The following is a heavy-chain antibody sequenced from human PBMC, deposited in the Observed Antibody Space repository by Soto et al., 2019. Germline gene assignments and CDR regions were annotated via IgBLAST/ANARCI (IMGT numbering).Heavy chain of an antibody. CDR1: GGSVSSGSYY. D-gene: IGHD6-13*01. J-gene: IGHJ3*02. V-gene: IGHV4-61*01. CDR2: IYYSGST. CDR3: ARTIGYSSSWYNHDAFDI. Sequence: SETLSLTCTVSGGSVSSGSYYWSWIRQPPGKGLEWIGYIYYSGSTNYNPSLKSRVTISVDTSKNQFSLKLSSVTAADTAVYYCARTIGYSSSWYNHDAFDIWGQGTMVTVSS.